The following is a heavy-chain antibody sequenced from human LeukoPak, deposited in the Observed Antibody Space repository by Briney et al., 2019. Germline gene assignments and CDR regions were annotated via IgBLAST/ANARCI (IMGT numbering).Heavy chain of an antibody. CDR3: ARDPRGSEYSHFDS. CDR2: IKQDGNEK. CDR1: GFSFSSSY. V-gene: IGHV3-7*01. Sequence: GGSLRLSCAASGFSFSSSYMSWVRQAPGKGLEWVANIKQDGNEKHYVDSVKGRFTISRDNAKSSLYLQMNRLRADDTAVYYCARDPRGSEYSHFDSWGQGTLVTVSS. J-gene: IGHJ4*02. D-gene: IGHD3-10*01.